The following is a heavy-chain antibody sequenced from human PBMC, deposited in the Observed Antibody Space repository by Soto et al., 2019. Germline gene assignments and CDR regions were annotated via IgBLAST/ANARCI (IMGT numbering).Heavy chain of an antibody. CDR1: GFTFSSYA. Sequence: EVQLLESGGGLVQPGGSLRLSCAASGFTFSSYAMSWVRQAPGKVLELVSAISGIGGSTYYEDSVNGRVTISRDNSKNTLYPQISSLRDDDTAVYYSANGGSNSCSFHGVYYYYYIDVWSKGTKLTVSS. CDR3: ANGGSNSCSFHGVYYYYYIDV. J-gene: IGHJ6*03. CDR2: ISGIGGST. V-gene: IGHV3-23*01. D-gene: IGHD3-16*02.